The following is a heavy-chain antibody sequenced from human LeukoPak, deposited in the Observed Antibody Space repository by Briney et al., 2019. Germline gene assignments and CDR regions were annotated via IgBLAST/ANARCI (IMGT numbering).Heavy chain of an antibody. CDR2: IKSKTDGGTT. V-gene: IGHV3-15*01. D-gene: IGHD3-3*01. CDR3: TTDPFGYYYYYGMDV. CDR1: GFTFSNAW. Sequence: GGSLRLSCAASGFTFSNAWMSWVRQAPGKGLEWVGRIKSKTDGGTTDYAAPVKDRFTISRDDSKNTLYLQMNSLKTEDTAVYYCTTDPFGYYYYYGMDVWGQGTTVTVSS. J-gene: IGHJ6*02.